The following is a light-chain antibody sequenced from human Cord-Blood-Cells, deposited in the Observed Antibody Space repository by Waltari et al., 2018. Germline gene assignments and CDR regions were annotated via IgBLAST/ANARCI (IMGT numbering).Light chain of an antibody. V-gene: IGLV2-14*01. CDR3: SSYTSSSTLV. J-gene: IGLJ3*02. Sequence: QSALTQPASVSGSPGTSITLPCTGTSSDVGGYNYLSWYQQHPGKAPKLMIYDVSNRPSGVSNRFSGSKSGNTASLTISGLQAEDEADYYCSSYTSSSTLVFGGGTKLTVL. CDR2: DVS. CDR1: SSDVGGYNY.